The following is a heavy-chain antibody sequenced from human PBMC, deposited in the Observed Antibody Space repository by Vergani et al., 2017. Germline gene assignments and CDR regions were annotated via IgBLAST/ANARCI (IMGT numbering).Heavy chain of an antibody. CDR2: ISSSSSYI. V-gene: IGHV3-21*04. CDR1: GFTFSSYS. CDR3: ARDLQAYYDSSGPAVPY. D-gene: IGHD3-22*01. Sequence: EVQLVETGGGLIQPGGSLRLSCAASGFTFSSYSMNWVRQAPGKGLEWVSSISSSSSYIYYADSVKGRFTISRDNAKNSLYLQMNSLRAEDTAVYYCARDLQAYYDSSGPAVPYWGQGTLVTVSS. J-gene: IGHJ4*02.